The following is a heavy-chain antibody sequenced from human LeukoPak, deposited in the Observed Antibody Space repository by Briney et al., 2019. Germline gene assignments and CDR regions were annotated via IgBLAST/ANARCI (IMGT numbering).Heavy chain of an antibody. J-gene: IGHJ5*02. D-gene: IGHD1-7*01. CDR2: IYTSGST. CDR3: ARGLTGSTGLDP. V-gene: IGHV4-4*07. CDR1: GGSISSYF. Sequence: SETLSLTCTVSGGSISSYFWTWIRQPAGKGLEWIGRIYTSGSTNYNPSLKSRVTMSVDTSKNHFSLKLNSVTAADTAVYYCARGLTGSTGLDPWGQGSLVIVSS.